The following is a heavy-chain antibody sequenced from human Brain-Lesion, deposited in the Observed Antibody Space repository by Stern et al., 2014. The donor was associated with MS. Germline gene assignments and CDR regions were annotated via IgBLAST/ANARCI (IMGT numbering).Heavy chain of an antibody. Sequence: QVQLVQSGPGLVKPSQTLSLTCTVSGGSISSGDNYWSWIRQPPGKGPEWIGYNHYSRGTYFNPSLKSRATISADTSKNQFSLKLNSMTAADTAVYYCARVPDYGDAFFDYWGQGILVTVSS. V-gene: IGHV4-30-4*01. CDR2: NHYSRGT. CDR3: ARVPDYGDAFFDY. CDR1: GGSISSGDNY. J-gene: IGHJ4*02. D-gene: IGHD4-17*01.